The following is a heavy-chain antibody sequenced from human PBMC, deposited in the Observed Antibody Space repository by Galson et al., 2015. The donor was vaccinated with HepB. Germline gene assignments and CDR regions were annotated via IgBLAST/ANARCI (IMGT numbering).Heavy chain of an antibody. Sequence: SLRLSCAASGFTFSNAWMSWVRQAPGKGLEWVGRIKSKTDGGTTDYAAPVKGRFTISRDDSKNTLYLQMNSLKTEDTAVYYCTTDISALYDYGPAEDYWGQGTLVTVSS. J-gene: IGHJ4*02. CDR2: IKSKTDGGTT. V-gene: IGHV3-15*01. CDR1: GFTFSNAW. CDR3: TTDISALYDYGPAEDY. D-gene: IGHD4-17*01.